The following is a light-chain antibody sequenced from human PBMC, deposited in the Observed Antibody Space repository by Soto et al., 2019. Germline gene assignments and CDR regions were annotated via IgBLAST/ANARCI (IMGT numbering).Light chain of an antibody. CDR3: QQYDSSLTP. CDR2: GAS. Sequence: EIVLTQSPGTLSLSPGERATLSCRASQSVSSSYLAWYQQKPGQAPRLLIYGASSRATGIPDRFSGSGSGTDFTLTISRLEPEVFAVYYCQQYDSSLTPFAQGTRL. J-gene: IGKJ5*01. CDR1: QSVSSSY. V-gene: IGKV3-20*01.